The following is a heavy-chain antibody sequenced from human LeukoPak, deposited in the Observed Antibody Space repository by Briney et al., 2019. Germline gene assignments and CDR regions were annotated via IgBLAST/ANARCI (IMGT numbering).Heavy chain of an antibody. V-gene: IGHV1-69*13. CDR3: AREWDFDSSGFYYYY. Sequence: ASVKVSCKASGGTFSSYAISWVRQAPGQGLEWMGGIIPIFGTANYAQKFQGRVTITADESTSTAYMELSSLRSEDTAIYYCAREWDFDSSGFYYYYWGQGTLVTVSS. J-gene: IGHJ4*02. CDR2: IIPIFGTA. CDR1: GGTFSSYA. D-gene: IGHD3-22*01.